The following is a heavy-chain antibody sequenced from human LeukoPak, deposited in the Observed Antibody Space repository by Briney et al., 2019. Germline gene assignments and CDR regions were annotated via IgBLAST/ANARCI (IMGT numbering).Heavy chain of an antibody. V-gene: IGHV3-64D*06. CDR2: IHHNGEMA. Sequence: GGSLRLSCAASGFTLTWHVMHWVRQAPGKALEYVSFIHHNGEMASYAESVRGRFTVSRDNSKNTLFLELSSLRTDDTAVYYCVRDMSGKYSFDYWGQGTLVIVST. CDR1: GFTLTWHV. J-gene: IGHJ4*02. D-gene: IGHD1-26*01. CDR3: VRDMSGKYSFDY.